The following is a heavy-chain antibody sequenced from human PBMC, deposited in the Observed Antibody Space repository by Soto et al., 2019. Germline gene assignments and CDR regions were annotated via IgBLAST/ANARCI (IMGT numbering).Heavy chain of an antibody. J-gene: IGHJ4*02. CDR2: IYYSGST. Sequence: SETLSLTCTVSGGSISSGDYYWSCIRQPPGKGLEWIGYIYYSGSTYYNPSLKSRVTTSVDTSKNQFSLKLSSVTAADTAVYYCARVGGFGATTIDYWGQGTLVTVSS. CDR1: GGSISSGDYY. V-gene: IGHV4-30-4*01. D-gene: IGHD3-10*01. CDR3: ARVGGFGATTIDY.